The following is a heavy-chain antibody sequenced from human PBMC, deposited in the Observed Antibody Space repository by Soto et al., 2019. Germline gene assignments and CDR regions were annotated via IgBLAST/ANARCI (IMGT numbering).Heavy chain of an antibody. D-gene: IGHD3-3*01. V-gene: IGHV3-30*03. CDR3: ASTYYDFWSGYYGDFQH. Sequence: GGSLRLSCAASGFTFSSYGMHWVRQAPGKGLEWVAVISYDGSNKYYADSVKGRFTISRDNSKNTLYLQMNSLRAEDTAVYYCASTYYDFWSGYYGDFQHWGQGTLVTVSS. CDR2: ISYDGSNK. CDR1: GFTFSSYG. J-gene: IGHJ1*01.